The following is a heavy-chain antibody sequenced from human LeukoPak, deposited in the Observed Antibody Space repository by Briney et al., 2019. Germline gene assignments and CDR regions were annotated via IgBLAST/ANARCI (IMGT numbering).Heavy chain of an antibody. CDR1: GYSFTSYW. CDR2: IYPGDSDT. J-gene: IGHJ4*02. CDR3: ARHGYSGYDLPSYFDY. V-gene: IGHV5-51*01. D-gene: IGHD5-12*01. Sequence: GESLKISCKGSGYSFTSYWIGWVRQMPGKGLGWMGIIYPGDSDTRYSPSFQGQVTISADKSISTAYLQWSSLKASDTAMYYCARHGYSGYDLPSYFDYWGQGTLVTVSS.